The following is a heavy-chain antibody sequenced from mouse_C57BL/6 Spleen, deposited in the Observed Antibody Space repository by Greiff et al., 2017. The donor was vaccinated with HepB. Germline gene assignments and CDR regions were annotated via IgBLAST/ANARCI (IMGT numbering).Heavy chain of an antibody. D-gene: IGHD1-1*01. V-gene: IGHV5-17*01. CDR1: GFTFSDYG. Sequence: EVKLVESGGGLVKPGGSLKLSCAASGFTFSDYGMHWVRQAPEKGLEWVAYISSGSSTIYYADTVKGRFTISRDNAKNTLFLQMTSLRSEDTAMYYCARRDYGSSYGEDFAYWGQGTLVTVSA. CDR2: ISSGSSTI. CDR3: ARRDYGSSYGEDFAY. J-gene: IGHJ3*01.